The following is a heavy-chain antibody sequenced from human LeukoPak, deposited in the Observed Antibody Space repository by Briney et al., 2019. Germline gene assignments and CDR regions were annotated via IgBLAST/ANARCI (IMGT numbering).Heavy chain of an antibody. J-gene: IGHJ5*02. D-gene: IGHD3-3*01. Sequence: SVKVSCKASGGTFSSYAISWVRQAPGQGLEWMGGIIPIFGTANYAQKFQGRVTITADESTSTAYMELSSLRPEDTAVYYCARETAGFWSGYSRPNWFDPWGQGTLVTVSS. CDR3: ARETAGFWSGYSRPNWFDP. V-gene: IGHV1-69*13. CDR1: GGTFSSYA. CDR2: IIPIFGTA.